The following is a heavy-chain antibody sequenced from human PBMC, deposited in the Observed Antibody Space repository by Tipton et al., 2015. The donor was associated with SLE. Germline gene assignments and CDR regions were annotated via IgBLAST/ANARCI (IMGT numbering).Heavy chain of an antibody. V-gene: IGHV4-34*01. D-gene: IGHD3-9*01. CDR2: INHSGST. Sequence: TLSLTCAVYGGSFSGYYWNWIRQPPGKGLEWIGEINHSGSTNYNPSLKSRVTISVDTSKNQFSLKMSSVTAADTAVYYCARVNDILTGHYYHYGMDVWGQGTTVTVSS. J-gene: IGHJ6*02. CDR1: GGSFSGYY. CDR3: ARVNDILTGHYYHYGMDV.